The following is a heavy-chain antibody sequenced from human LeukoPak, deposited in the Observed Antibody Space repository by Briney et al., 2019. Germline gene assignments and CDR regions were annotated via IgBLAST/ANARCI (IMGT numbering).Heavy chain of an antibody. CDR1: GYTFTSYD. Sequence: GASAKVSCKASGYTFTSYDINWVRQATGQGLEWMGWMNPNSGNTGYAQKFQGRVTMTRNTSISTAYMELSSLRSEDMAVYYCARGKVGYGPKVDYWGQGTLVTVSS. CDR3: ARGKVGYGPKVDY. D-gene: IGHD4-17*01. J-gene: IGHJ4*02. CDR2: MNPNSGNT. V-gene: IGHV1-8*01.